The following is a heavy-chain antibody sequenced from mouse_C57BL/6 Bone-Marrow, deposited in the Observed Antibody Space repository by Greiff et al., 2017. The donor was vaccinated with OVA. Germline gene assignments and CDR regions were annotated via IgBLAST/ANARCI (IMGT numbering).Heavy chain of an antibody. Sequence: VQLQQSGAELVKPGASVKLSCTASGYNIKDYCMHWVKQRTEQGLEWIGRIDPEDGDTKYAPKFQGKATLTADTSSSTAYLQLSSLTSEDSAVYCCARTGAGTEDIDYWGQGTTLTVSS. D-gene: IGHD3-3*01. CDR3: ARTGAGTEDIDY. V-gene: IGHV14-2*01. CDR1: GYNIKDYC. CDR2: IDPEDGDT. J-gene: IGHJ2*01.